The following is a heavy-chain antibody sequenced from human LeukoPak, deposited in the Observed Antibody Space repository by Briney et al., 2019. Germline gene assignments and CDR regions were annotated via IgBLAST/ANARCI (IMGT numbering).Heavy chain of an antibody. Sequence: ASVKVSCKASGYTFTSCYMHWVRQAPGQGLEWMGIINPSGSSTSYTQKFQGRVTMTRDTSTSTVYMELSSLRSEDTAVYYCARALGYCSSTSCQTLDYWGQGTLVTVSS. CDR3: ARALGYCSSTSCQTLDY. V-gene: IGHV1-46*01. CDR1: GYTFTSCY. D-gene: IGHD2-2*01. CDR2: INPSGSST. J-gene: IGHJ4*02.